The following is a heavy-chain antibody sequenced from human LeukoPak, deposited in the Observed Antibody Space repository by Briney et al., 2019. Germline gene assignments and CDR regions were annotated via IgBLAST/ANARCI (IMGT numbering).Heavy chain of an antibody. J-gene: IGHJ6*02. CDR3: ARDELWHGYYLVNYNYHGVDV. D-gene: IGHD3-3*01. V-gene: IGHV1-2*06. CDR1: GYTFTGYY. CDR2: INPNSGGA. Sequence: ASVKVSCKASGYTFTGYYIHWVRQAPGQGLEWMGRINPNSGGANYAQKFQGRVTMTRDTSITTVYMELSSLRSADTSVYYCARDELWHGYYLVNYNYHGVDVWGQGTTVTVSS.